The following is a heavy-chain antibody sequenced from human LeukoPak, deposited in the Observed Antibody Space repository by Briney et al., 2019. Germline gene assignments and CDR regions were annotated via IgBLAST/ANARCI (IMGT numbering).Heavy chain of an antibody. Sequence: GGSLRLSCEASGFNFNTYSMAWVRQAPGKGLEWVSIISSGSSAIFSADALKGRFTISRDDAKNLLYLDMNSLRAEDTAVYYCARGHTAVTRHFDFWGQGTLVTVSS. V-gene: IGHV3-21*01. CDR3: ARGHTAVTRHFDF. J-gene: IGHJ4*02. D-gene: IGHD4-17*01. CDR2: ISSGSSAI. CDR1: GFNFNTYS.